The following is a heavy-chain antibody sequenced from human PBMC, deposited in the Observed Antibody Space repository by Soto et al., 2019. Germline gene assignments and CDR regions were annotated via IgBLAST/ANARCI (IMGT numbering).Heavy chain of an antibody. Sequence: GGSLRLSCSPSGFTVSSCAMNWIRLAPGKGLEWVSAIRGSGGSRYYADSVRGRLSLSRDNSKTTLFLEMDSLRAEDTAIYYCAKGGGDSLRYGMDVWGQGT. CDR1: GFTVSSCA. CDR2: IRGSGGSR. J-gene: IGHJ6*02. CDR3: AKGGGDSLRYGMDV. D-gene: IGHD2-21*02. V-gene: IGHV3-23*01.